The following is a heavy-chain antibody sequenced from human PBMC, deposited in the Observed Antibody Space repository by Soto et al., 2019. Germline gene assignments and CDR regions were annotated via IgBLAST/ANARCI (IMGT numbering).Heavy chain of an antibody. CDR1: GFTFTSSA. CDR3: AASVGPWGIVATMYDY. J-gene: IGHJ4*02. V-gene: IGHV1-58*01. Sequence: QMQLVQSGPEVKKPGTSVKVSCKASGFTFTSSAVQWVRQARGQRLEWIGWIVVGSGNTNYAQKFQERVTITRDMSTSTAYMELSSLRSEDTAVYYCAASVGPWGIVATMYDYWGQGTLVTVSS. D-gene: IGHD5-12*01. CDR2: IVVGSGNT.